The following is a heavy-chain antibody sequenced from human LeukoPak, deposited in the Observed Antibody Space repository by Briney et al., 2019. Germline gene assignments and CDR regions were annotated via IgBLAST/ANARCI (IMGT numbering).Heavy chain of an antibody. CDR1: GGSLSSYY. CDR2: IYYSGST. J-gene: IGHJ4*02. V-gene: IGHV4-59*01. CDR3: ARGDVATLSY. D-gene: IGHD5-12*01. Sequence: PSETLSLTCIVSGGSLSSYYWSWIRQPPQKGLGWIGYIYYSGSTNYNPSLKSRVTISVDTSKNQFSLKLSSVTAADTAVYYCARGDVATLSYWGQGTLVTVSS.